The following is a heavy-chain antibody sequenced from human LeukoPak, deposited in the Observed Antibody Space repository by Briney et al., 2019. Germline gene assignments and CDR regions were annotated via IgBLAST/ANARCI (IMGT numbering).Heavy chain of an antibody. V-gene: IGHV5-51*01. CDR1: GYSLTTYW. J-gene: IGHJ4*02. CDR3: AISQCSTTSCYSDY. Sequence: GESLKISCKGSGYSLTTYWTGWVRQMPGKGLEWMGIIYPGDSDTKYSPSFQGQVTISADKSISTAYLQWSSLKASDTAMYYCAISQCSTTSCYSDYWGQGTLVTVSS. D-gene: IGHD2-2*02. CDR2: IYPGDSDT.